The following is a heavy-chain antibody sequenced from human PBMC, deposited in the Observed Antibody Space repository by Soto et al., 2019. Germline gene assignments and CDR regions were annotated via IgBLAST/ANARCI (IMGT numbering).Heavy chain of an antibody. CDR2: INYRGGT. CDR1: GGSISGYY. V-gene: IGHV4-59*08. CDR3: ARHVSCGADCARWWFDS. D-gene: IGHD2-21*02. Sequence: SETLSLTCTFSGGSISGYYWSWIRQPPGKGLEWIGNINYRGGTKYSPSLKSRVTISVDTSKNQFSLKLNSVTATDTAVYYCARHVSCGADCARWWFDSWGQGTLVTVSS. J-gene: IGHJ5*01.